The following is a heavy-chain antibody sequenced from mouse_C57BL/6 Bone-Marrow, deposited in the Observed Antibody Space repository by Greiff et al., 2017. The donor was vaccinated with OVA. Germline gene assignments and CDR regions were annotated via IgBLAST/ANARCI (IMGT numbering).Heavy chain of an antibody. J-gene: IGHJ4*01. V-gene: IGHV1-81*01. Sequence: VQLQESGAELARPGASVKLSCKASGYTFTSYGISWVKQRTGQGLEWIGEIYPRSGNTYYNEKFKGKATLTADKSSSTAYMELRSLTSEDSAVYFCARAPHGYRKAMDYWGQGTSVTVSS. CDR3: ARAPHGYRKAMDY. CDR2: IYPRSGNT. D-gene: IGHD2-2*01. CDR1: GYTFTSYG.